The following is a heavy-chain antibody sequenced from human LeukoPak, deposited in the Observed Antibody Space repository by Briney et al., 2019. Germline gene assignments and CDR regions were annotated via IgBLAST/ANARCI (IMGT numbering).Heavy chain of an antibody. J-gene: IGHJ4*02. CDR3: AKDQGYSNYKFDY. CDR2: ISGSGGST. CDR1: GLTFSSYA. Sequence: PGGSLRLSCAASGLTFSSYAMSWVRQAPGKGLEWVSAISGSGGSTYYADSVKGRFIISRDNSKNTLYLQMNSLRAEDTAVYYCAKDQGYSNYKFDYWGQGTLVTVSS. D-gene: IGHD4-11*01. V-gene: IGHV3-23*01.